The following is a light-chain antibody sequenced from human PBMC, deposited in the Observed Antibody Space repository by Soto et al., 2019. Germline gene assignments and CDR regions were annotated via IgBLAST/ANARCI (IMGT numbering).Light chain of an antibody. CDR2: GAS. V-gene: IGKV3D-7*01. Sequence: EVVLTQSPATLSLSPGEGATLSCRASQSISSSYLSWYQQKPGQAPRLLIYGASTRATGIPARFSGSGRGSGTDFTLTISSLQSEDFAVYYCLQDYNLPITFGQGTRLEIK. CDR3: LQDYNLPIT. J-gene: IGKJ5*01. CDR1: QSISSSY.